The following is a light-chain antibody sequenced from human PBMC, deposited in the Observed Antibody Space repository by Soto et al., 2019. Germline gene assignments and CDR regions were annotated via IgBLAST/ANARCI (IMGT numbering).Light chain of an antibody. J-gene: IGKJ1*01. Sequence: DIVMTQSPSTLSVSPGERATLPCTASQSVSDNLAWYQQKPGQAPRLLIYGASSRATGIPARFSGSGSGTEFTLTISSLQPEDFAAYYCQQYNNWPLTFGQGTHVDI. CDR2: GAS. V-gene: IGKV3-15*01. CDR1: QSVSDN. CDR3: QQYNNWPLT.